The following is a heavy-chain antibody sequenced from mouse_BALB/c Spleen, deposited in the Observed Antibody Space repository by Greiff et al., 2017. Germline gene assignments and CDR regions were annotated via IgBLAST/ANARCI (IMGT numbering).Heavy chain of an antibody. V-gene: IGHV5-12-1*01. J-gene: IGHJ1*01. Sequence: EVKLVESGGGLVKPGGSLKLSCAASGFAFSSYDMSWVRQTPEKRLEWVAYISSGGGSTYYPDTVKGRFTISRDNAKNTLYLQMSSLKSEDTAMYYCARRLLTTGGYFDVWGAGTTVTVSS. CDR3: ARRLLTTGGYFDV. CDR1: GFAFSSYD. CDR2: ISSGGGST. D-gene: IGHD1-1*01.